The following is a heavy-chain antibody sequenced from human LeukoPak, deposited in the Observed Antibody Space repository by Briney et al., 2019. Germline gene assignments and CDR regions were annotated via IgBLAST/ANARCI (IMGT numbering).Heavy chain of an antibody. D-gene: IGHD6-13*01. J-gene: IGHJ4*02. CDR2: IYNSGST. CDR3: ASSNWLRDANFDY. CDR1: GASISSGLYY. Sequence: SQTLSLTCTVSGASISSGLYYWNWFRQPAGKGLEWIGRIYNSGSTNYNPSLKSRVTISVDTPKSQFSLKLTSVTATDSAAYYCASSNWLRDANFDYWGQGTLVTVSS. V-gene: IGHV4-61*02.